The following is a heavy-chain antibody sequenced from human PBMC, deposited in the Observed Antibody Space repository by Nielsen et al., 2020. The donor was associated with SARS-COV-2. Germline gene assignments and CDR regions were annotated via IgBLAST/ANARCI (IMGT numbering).Heavy chain of an antibody. Sequence: SETLSLTCTVSGGSISSYYWSWIRQPPGKGLEWIGEINHSGSTNYNPSLKSRVTISVDTSKNQFSLKLSSVTAADTAVYYCARGGKRLGYCSSTSCPNYYYYYMDVWGKGTTVTVSS. CDR1: GGSISSYY. CDR3: ARGGKRLGYCSSTSCPNYYYYYMDV. CDR2: INHSGST. J-gene: IGHJ6*03. D-gene: IGHD2-2*01. V-gene: IGHV4-34*01.